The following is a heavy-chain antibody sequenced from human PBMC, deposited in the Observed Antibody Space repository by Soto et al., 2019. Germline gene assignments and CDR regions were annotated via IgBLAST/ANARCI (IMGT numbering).Heavy chain of an antibody. V-gene: IGHV4-39*01. CDR3: ARHQYSGSGSYYTPFDY. CDR1: GGPISSENYY. CDR2: IYYSGSP. Sequence: SETLSLTCTVSGGPISSENYYWGWIRQPPGKGLECIGSIYYSGSPYYNPALKSRITISVDTSKNQFSLQLSSMTAADTAVYYCARHQYSGSGSYYTPFDYWGQGTLVTVSS. D-gene: IGHD3-10*01. J-gene: IGHJ4*02.